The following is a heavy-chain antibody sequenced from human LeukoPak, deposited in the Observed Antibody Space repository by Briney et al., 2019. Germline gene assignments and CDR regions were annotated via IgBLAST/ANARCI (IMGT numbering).Heavy chain of an antibody. CDR2: INHSGST. D-gene: IGHD3-10*01. CDR3: ARMVLWFGESTFDP. J-gene: IGHJ5*02. CDR1: GGSFSGYY. V-gene: IGHV4-34*01. Sequence: SETLSLTCAVYGGSFSGYYWSWIRQPPGNGLEWIGEINHSGSTNYNPSLKSRVTISVDTSKNQFSLKLSSVTAADTAVYYCARMVLWFGESTFDPWGQGTLVTVSS.